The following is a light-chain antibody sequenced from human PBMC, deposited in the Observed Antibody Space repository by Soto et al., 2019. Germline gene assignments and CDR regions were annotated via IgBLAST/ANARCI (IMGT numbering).Light chain of an antibody. V-gene: IGKV3-11*01. Sequence: EIMLTQSPATLSLSPGERATLSCRASQSVDIYLAWYRQIPGQAPRLLIYDASNRATGIPDRFSGGGSGTDFTLTISSLEPEHFAVYYCQQRSNLPPTFGQGTRLEI. CDR1: QSVDIY. CDR3: QQRSNLPPT. J-gene: IGKJ5*01. CDR2: DAS.